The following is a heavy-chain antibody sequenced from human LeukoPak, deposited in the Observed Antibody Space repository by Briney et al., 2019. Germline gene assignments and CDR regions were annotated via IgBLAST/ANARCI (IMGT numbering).Heavy chain of an antibody. CDR3: ARGPCSSANCYWSLDH. V-gene: IGHV4-59*01. CDR1: GGSIKDYR. D-gene: IGHD2-2*01. Sequence: SETLSLTCSVSGGSIKDYRWSWIRQPPGKGLEYVGFVYYSASTNYNPSLKSRVTMSLDTSKNQFSLNLNSVTAADTAVYYCARGPCSSANCYWSLDHWGQGTLVTVSS. CDR2: VYYSAST. J-gene: IGHJ5*02.